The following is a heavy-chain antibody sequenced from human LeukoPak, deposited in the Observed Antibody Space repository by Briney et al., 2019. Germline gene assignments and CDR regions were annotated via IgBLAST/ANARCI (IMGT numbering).Heavy chain of an antibody. Sequence: GGSLRLSCAAAEFSFSSYEMTWVRQTPGKGLEWISYIDASGSRTVYADSVKGRFTISRDNAKNSLYLQMNSLRAEDTGIYYCAREKIAVFGDAFDIWGQGTRVTVSS. CDR2: IDASGSRT. CDR3: AREKIAVFGDAFDI. CDR1: EFSFSSYE. V-gene: IGHV3-48*03. D-gene: IGHD3-10*01. J-gene: IGHJ3*02.